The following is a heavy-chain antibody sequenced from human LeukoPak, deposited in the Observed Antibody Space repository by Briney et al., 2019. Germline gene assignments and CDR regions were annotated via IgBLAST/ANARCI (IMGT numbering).Heavy chain of an antibody. D-gene: IGHD5-12*01. CDR3: ARRNLGWLRIIDH. Sequence: SETLSLTCTVSGDSITNDYYWGWIRQPPGKGLEWIGSIYYSESTYYTPSLRSRVTISVDTSKNQFSLNLTSVTAADTAVYYCARRNLGWLRIIDHWGHGTLVTVSS. J-gene: IGHJ4*01. CDR2: IYYSEST. CDR1: GDSITNDYY. V-gene: IGHV4-38-2*02.